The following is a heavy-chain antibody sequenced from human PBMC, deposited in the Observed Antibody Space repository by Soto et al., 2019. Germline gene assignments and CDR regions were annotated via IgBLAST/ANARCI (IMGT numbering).Heavy chain of an antibody. D-gene: IGHD6-13*01. CDR1: GFTVSSNY. V-gene: IGHV3-23*01. CDR3: AKDLYSSSWSPIDY. J-gene: IGHJ4*02. CDR2: ISGSGGST. Sequence: GGSLRLSCAASGFTVSSNYMSWVRQAPGKGLEWVSAISGSGGSTYYADSVKGRFTISRDNSKNTLYLQMNSLRAEDTAVYYCAKDLYSSSWSPIDYWGQGTLVTVSS.